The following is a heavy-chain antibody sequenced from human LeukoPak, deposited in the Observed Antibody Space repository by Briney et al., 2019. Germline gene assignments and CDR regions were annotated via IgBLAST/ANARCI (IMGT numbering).Heavy chain of an antibody. V-gene: IGHV4-59*11. D-gene: IGHD3-3*01. CDR2: IYYNGRT. Sequence: SETLFLSCTVSGGSISSHYWSWIRQPPGEGLEWIGYIYYNGRTNYSPSLKSRVTISVDTSKNLFSLRLTSVTTADTAVYYCARGHDFLSGPFDLWGRGTLVTVSS. J-gene: IGHJ2*01. CDR1: GGSISSHY. CDR3: ARGHDFLSGPFDL.